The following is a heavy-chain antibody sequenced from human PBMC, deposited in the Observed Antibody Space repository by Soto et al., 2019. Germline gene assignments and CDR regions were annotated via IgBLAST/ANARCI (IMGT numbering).Heavy chain of an antibody. CDR3: AKGRESSGSYRPFDY. D-gene: IGHD3-22*01. V-gene: IGHV3-23*01. CDR1: GFTFSSYA. J-gene: IGHJ4*02. CDR2: ISGGGVAT. Sequence: GSLRLSCAASGFTFSSYAMSWVRQAPGKGLERVSAISGGGVATNYADSVKGRFTISRDNSKNTLYLQMNSLRAEDTAVYYCAKGRESSGSYRPFDYWGQGTLVTVSS.